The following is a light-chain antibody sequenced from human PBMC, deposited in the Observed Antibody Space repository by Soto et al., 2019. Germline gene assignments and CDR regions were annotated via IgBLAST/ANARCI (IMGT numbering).Light chain of an antibody. J-gene: IGLJ1*01. Sequence: QSVLTQPPSASGSPGQSVTISCTGTSSDVGAYDYVSWYQQHPGKAPKLMIYEINKRPSGVPDRFSGSKSGNTASLTVSGLQAEDEADYYCSSYTVSRSYVFGPGTKVTVL. V-gene: IGLV2-8*01. CDR3: SSYTVSRSYV. CDR1: SSDVGAYDY. CDR2: EIN.